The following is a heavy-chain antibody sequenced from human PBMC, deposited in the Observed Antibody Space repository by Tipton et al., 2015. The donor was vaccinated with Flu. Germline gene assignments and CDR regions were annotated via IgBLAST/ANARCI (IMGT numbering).Heavy chain of an antibody. CDR3: ARGSMGWELPRGYYYYGMDV. V-gene: IGHV4-34*01. Sequence: TLSLTCAVYGGSLSGYYWSWIRQPPGKGLEWIGEINHSGSTNYNPSLKSRVTISVDTSKNQFSLKLSSVTAADTAVYYCARGSMGWELPRGYYYYGMDVWGQGTTVPVSS. CDR1: GGSLSGYY. D-gene: IGHD1-26*01. CDR2: INHSGST. J-gene: IGHJ6*02.